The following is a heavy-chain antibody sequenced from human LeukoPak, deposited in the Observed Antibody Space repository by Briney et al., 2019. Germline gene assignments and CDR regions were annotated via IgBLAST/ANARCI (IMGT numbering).Heavy chain of an antibody. J-gene: IGHJ5*02. Sequence: AGSLTLSCAASGFTFSSYEMSWVRQAPAKGVEWISYISSDSSVRYYPDSVKGRFTISRDNAKNSMYLQMNSLRADATAISYCARDEGDVYRTRAFDPWGQGTLVTVSS. V-gene: IGHV3-48*03. CDR2: ISSDSSVR. CDR1: GFTFSSYE. D-gene: IGHD5-24*01. CDR3: ARDEGDVYRTRAFDP.